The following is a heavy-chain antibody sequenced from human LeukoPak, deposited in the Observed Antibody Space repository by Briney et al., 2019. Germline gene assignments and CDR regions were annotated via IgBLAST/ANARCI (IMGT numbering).Heavy chain of an antibody. Sequence: SETLSLTCTVSGGSISSYYWSWIRQPPGKGLEWIGYIYYSGSTNYNPSLKSRVTISVDTSKNQFSLKLSSVTAADTAVYYCARGNYDNSSYYQNYFDYWGQGTLVTVSS. V-gene: IGHV4-59*01. J-gene: IGHJ4*02. CDR3: ARGNYDNSSYYQNYFDY. CDR2: IYYSGST. D-gene: IGHD3-22*01. CDR1: GGSISSYY.